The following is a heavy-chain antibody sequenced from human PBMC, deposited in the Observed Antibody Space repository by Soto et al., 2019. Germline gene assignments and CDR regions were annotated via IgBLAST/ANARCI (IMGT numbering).Heavy chain of an antibody. D-gene: IGHD3-16*01. Sequence: SETLSLTCSFSGASISSSRYYWGWIRQPPGKGLEWIASTYFGGTTYYSPSLKSRVTISVDTSKSQFSLRLDSVTAADTAVYYCATAPETFDPVDYYLNYFDPWGQGTLVTVSS. CDR3: ATAPETFDPVDYYLNYFDP. J-gene: IGHJ5*02. CDR1: GASISSSRYY. V-gene: IGHV4-39*01. CDR2: TYFGGTT.